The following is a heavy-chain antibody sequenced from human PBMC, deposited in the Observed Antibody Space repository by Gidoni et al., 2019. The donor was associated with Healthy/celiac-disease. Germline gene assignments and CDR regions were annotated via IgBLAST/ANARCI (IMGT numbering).Heavy chain of an antibody. CDR1: GFTFSNTW. CDR3: TTVAALNYYYDYGMDV. Sequence: VQLVESGGGLVKPGGSLRLACAASGFTFSNTWISWVRPAPGTALEWVGRIKSKTDGGITDYAATVKGRFTISRDDSKNTLYLQMNSLKIEDTAVYYCTTVAALNYYYDYGMDVWGQGTTVTVSS. CDR2: IKSKTDGGIT. V-gene: IGHV3-15*01. J-gene: IGHJ6*02. D-gene: IGHD6-6*01.